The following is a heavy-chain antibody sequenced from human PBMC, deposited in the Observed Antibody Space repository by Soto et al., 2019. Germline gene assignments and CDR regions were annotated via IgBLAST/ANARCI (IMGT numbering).Heavy chain of an antibody. CDR2: ISAGGST. V-gene: IGHV3-23*01. CDR3: ANVPIWCSSTSCYTEGFDY. J-gene: IGHJ4*02. CDR1: GFTFSDYA. D-gene: IGHD2-2*02. Sequence: EVQLLDSGGGLVQPGGSLRLSCTASGFTFSDYAMSWVRQPPGKGLERVSVISAGGSTYYAESVKGRFTVSRANSKNTLYLQMNSLRAEDTAVYYCANVPIWCSSTSCYTEGFDYWGQGTLVTVSS.